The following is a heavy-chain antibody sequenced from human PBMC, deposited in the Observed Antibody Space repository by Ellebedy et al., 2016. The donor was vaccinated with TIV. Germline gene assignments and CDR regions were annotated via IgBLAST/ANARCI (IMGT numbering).Heavy chain of an antibody. CDR1: GFIFSSYY. CDR3: ARRSRGPSYYFDY. J-gene: IGHJ4*02. CDR2: ISGSGGMM. D-gene: IGHD3-10*01. V-gene: IGHV3-48*03. Sequence: PGGSLRLSCVASGFIFSSYYITWVRQAQGKGLEWISYISGSGGMMDHADSVKGRFTISRDNAKNSLYLQLSSLRAEDTAVYYCARRSRGPSYYFDYWGQGALVTVSS.